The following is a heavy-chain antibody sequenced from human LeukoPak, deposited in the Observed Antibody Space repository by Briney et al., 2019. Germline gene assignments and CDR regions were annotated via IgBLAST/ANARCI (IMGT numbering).Heavy chain of an antibody. CDR1: GGSFSGYY. J-gene: IGHJ4*02. D-gene: IGHD1-26*01. CDR3: ARGWEIIDY. Sequence: SETLSLTCAVYGGSFSGYYWGWIRQPPGQGLEWIGEINHSGSTNYNPSLKRLVTISVASTKNHFPLKQSAATAADTVVYYCARGWEIIDYWGQGTLVTVSS. CDR2: INHSGST. V-gene: IGHV4-34*01.